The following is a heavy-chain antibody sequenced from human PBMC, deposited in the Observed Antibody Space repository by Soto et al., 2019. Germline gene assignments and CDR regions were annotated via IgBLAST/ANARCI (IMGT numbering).Heavy chain of an antibody. CDR1: GGSISSYY. V-gene: IGHV4-59*01. J-gene: IGHJ4*02. CDR2: IYYSGST. Sequence: SETLSLTCTVSGGSISSYYWSWIRQPPGKGLEWIGYIYYSGSTNYNPSLKSRVTISVDTSKNQFSLKLSSVTTADTAVYYCARGEGYWGFDYWGQGTLVTVSS. D-gene: IGHD7-27*01. CDR3: ARGEGYWGFDY.